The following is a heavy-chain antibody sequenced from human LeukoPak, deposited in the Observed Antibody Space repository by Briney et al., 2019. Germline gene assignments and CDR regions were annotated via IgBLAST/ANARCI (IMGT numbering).Heavy chain of an antibody. V-gene: IGHV3-21*01. CDR2: ISSSSSYI. J-gene: IGHJ4*02. CDR1: GFTFSSYS. Sequence: GGFLRLSCAASGFTFSSYSMNWVRQAPGKGLEWVSSISSSSSYIYYADSVKGRFTISRDNAKNSLYLQMNSLRAEDTAVYYCASEAYSSSWYQGWGQGTLVTVSS. CDR3: ASEAYSSSWYQG. D-gene: IGHD6-13*01.